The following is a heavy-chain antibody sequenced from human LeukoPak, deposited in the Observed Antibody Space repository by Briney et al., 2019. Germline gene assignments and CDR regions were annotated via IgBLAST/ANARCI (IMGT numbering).Heavy chain of an antibody. J-gene: IGHJ4*02. CDR2: IYHSGST. D-gene: IGHD3-10*01. CDR3: ARGGYYGSGSAGDY. V-gene: IGHV4-30-2*01. Sequence: SETLSLTCTVSGGSISSGGYYCSWIRQPPGKGLEWIGYIYHSGSTYYNPSLKSRVTISVDRSKNQFSLKLSSVAAADTAVYYCARGGYYGSGSAGDYWGQGTLVTVSS. CDR1: GGSISSGGYY.